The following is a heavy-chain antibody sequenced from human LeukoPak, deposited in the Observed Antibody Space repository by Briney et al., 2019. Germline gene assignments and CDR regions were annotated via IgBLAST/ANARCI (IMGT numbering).Heavy chain of an antibody. V-gene: IGHV3-72*01. Sequence: AGGSLRLSCAASGFTFSSYAMSWVRQAPGKGLEWVGRIRNKANSYTTEYAASVKGRFTISRDDSKNSLYLQMSSLKTEDTALYYCARARYSANDYSDYWGQGTLVTVSS. CDR2: IRNKANSYTT. CDR3: ARARYSANDYSDY. D-gene: IGHD1-26*01. CDR1: GFTFSSYA. J-gene: IGHJ4*02.